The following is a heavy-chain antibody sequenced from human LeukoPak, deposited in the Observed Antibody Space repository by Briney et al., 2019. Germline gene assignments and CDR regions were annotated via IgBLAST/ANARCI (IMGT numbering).Heavy chain of an antibody. Sequence: SETLSLTCTVSGGSISSYYWSWIWQPPGKGLEWIGYIYYSGSTNYNPSLKSRVTISVDTSKNQFSLKLSSVTAADTAVYYCARVVWSGYAWFDPWGQGTLVTVSS. CDR2: IYYSGST. CDR1: GGSISSYY. CDR3: ARVVWSGYAWFDP. D-gene: IGHD3-3*01. V-gene: IGHV4-59*01. J-gene: IGHJ5*02.